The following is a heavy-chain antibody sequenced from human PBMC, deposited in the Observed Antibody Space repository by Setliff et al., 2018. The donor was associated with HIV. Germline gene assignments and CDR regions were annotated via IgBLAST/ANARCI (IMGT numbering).Heavy chain of an antibody. CDR3: ARAPHEGLLWFGGGGFDI. V-gene: IGHV1-69*05. J-gene: IGHJ3*02. D-gene: IGHD3-10*01. CDR2: IIPIFGTA. Sequence: SVKVSCKASGGIFSSYALSWVRQAPGQGLEWMGGIIPIFGTANYAQKFQVRVTITRDTSASTAYMELNSLRSEDMAVYYCARAPHEGLLWFGGGGFDIWGQGTMVTVSS. CDR1: GGIFSSYA.